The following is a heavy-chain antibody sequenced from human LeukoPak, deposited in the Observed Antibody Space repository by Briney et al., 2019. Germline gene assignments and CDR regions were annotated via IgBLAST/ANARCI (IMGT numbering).Heavy chain of an antibody. J-gene: IGHJ4*02. CDR3: ARGDSSTWFPSGLHIDH. D-gene: IGHD6-13*01. CDR1: GGSIRRTSYY. Sequence: SETLSLTCTVSGGSIRRTSYYWGWMRQPPGDGLEWIGSIFYSGNTYYNPSLESRLTISADTSKNQFSLNLNSVTAADTAVYFCARGDSSTWFPSGLHIDHWGQGILVSVSS. V-gene: IGHV4-39*07. CDR2: IFYSGNT.